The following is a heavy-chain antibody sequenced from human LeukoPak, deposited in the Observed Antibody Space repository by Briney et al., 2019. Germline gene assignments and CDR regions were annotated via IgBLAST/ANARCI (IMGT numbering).Heavy chain of an antibody. Sequence: SETLSLTCTVSGGSISSSSYYWGWIRQPPGKGLEWIGSIYYSGRTYYNPSLKSRVTISVDTSKNQFSLKLSSVTAADTAVYYCASTDTYYYDSSGYFSYWGQGTLVTVSS. CDR1: GGSISSSSYY. J-gene: IGHJ4*02. CDR3: ASTDTYYYDSSGYFSY. CDR2: IYYSGRT. D-gene: IGHD3-22*01. V-gene: IGHV4-39*07.